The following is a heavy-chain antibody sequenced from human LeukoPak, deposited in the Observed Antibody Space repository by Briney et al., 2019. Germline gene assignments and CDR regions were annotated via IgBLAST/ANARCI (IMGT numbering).Heavy chain of an antibody. Sequence: SETLSLTCTVSGGSITSGNYYWSWIRQPAKKGLEWIGRIHTSGSTNYNPPLESRVTISMDTSRSQFSLNLSSVTAADTAVYYCARDARDGYNYPYFDYWGQGTLVTVSS. CDR2: IHTSGST. V-gene: IGHV4-61*02. J-gene: IGHJ4*02. CDR1: GGSITSGNYY. D-gene: IGHD5-24*01. CDR3: ARDARDGYNYPYFDY.